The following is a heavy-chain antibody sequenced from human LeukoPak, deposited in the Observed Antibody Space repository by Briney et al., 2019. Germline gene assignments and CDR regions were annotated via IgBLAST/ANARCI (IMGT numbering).Heavy chain of an antibody. CDR3: VKDNGRWFDP. J-gene: IGHJ5*02. CDR2: IYYSGST. CDR1: GGSMRSNY. V-gene: IGHV4-59*01. D-gene: IGHD1-26*01. Sequence: SETLSLTCTVSGGSMRSNYWSLTRQPPGKGLEWIGNIYYSGSTNYNPSLKSRVTISIDPSKNQFSLRLSSVTAADTAIYYCVKDNGRWFDPWGQGTLVIVSS.